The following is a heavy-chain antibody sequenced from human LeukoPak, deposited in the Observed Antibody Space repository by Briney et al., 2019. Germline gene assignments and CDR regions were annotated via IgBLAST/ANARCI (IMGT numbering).Heavy chain of an antibody. CDR2: ISSNGGST. CDR3: VKDRSRSWPKDGMDV. CDR1: GFTFSSYA. Sequence: GGSLRLSCSASGFTFSSYAMHWVRQAPGKGLEYVSAISSNGGSTYYADSVKGRFTISRDNSKNTLYLQMSSLRAEDTAVYYCVKDRSRSWPKDGMDVWGQGTTVTVSS. D-gene: IGHD2-15*01. V-gene: IGHV3-64D*09. J-gene: IGHJ6*02.